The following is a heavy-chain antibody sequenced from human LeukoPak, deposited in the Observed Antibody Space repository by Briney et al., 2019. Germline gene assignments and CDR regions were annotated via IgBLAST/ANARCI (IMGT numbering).Heavy chain of an antibody. J-gene: IGHJ3*02. CDR2: IYYSGST. V-gene: IGHV4-59*08. CDR3: ARHAMDYDILTGYSPGAFDI. CDR1: GGSISSYY. D-gene: IGHD3-9*01. Sequence: PSETLSLTCTVSGGSISSYYWSWIRQPPGKGLEWIGYIYYSGSTNYNPSLKSRVTISVDTSKNQFSLKLSSVTAADTAVYYCARHAMDYDILTGYSPGAFDIWGQGTMVTVSS.